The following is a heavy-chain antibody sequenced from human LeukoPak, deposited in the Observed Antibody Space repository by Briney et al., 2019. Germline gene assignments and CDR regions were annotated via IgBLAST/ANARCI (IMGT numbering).Heavy chain of an antibody. CDR2: IHHDGRI. CDR1: GGSFSGYY. CDR3: VTYYFDSSGPKKNY. V-gene: IGHV4-34*01. D-gene: IGHD3-22*01. J-gene: IGHJ4*02. Sequence: SETLSLTCAVYGGSFSGYYWSWIRQPPGKGLEWIGEIHHDGRINYNPSLKSRVTLSVDKFKNQFSLRLNSVTAADTAVYYCVTYYFDSSGPKKNYWGQGTLVTVSS.